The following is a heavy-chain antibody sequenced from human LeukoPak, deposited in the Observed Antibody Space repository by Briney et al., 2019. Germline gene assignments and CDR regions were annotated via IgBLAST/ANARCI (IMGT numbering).Heavy chain of an antibody. D-gene: IGHD2-15*01. CDR3: ASLLGYCSGNRCPSSANYYYYLDV. J-gene: IGHJ6*03. CDR2: IYYSGNT. V-gene: IGHV4-39*07. Sequence: SETLSLTCTVSGGSISSSSYYWGWIRQPPGKGLEWIGSIYYSGNTYYNPSLKSRVTMSIDTSKNQFSLKVNSVTAADTAVYYCASLLGYCSGNRCPSSANYYYYLDVWGKGTTVTVSS. CDR1: GGSISSSSYY.